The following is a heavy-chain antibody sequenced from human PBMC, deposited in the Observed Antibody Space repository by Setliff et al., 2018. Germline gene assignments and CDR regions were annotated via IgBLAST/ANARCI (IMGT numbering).Heavy chain of an antibody. V-gene: IGHV3-74*01. CDR2: INSDGSST. Sequence: GESLKISCAASGFTFSSYWMHWVRQAPGKGLVWVSRINSDGSSTSYADSVKGRFAISRDNAKNTLYLQMNSLRAEDTAVYYCARDRGDGYPYNWFDPWGQGTLVTVSS. CDR3: ARDRGDGYPYNWFDP. CDR1: GFTFSSYW. D-gene: IGHD5-18*01. J-gene: IGHJ5*02.